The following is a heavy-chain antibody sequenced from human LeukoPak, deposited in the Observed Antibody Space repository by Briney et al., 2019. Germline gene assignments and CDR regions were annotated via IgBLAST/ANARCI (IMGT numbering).Heavy chain of an antibody. V-gene: IGHV3-48*04. CDR2: ISSSSGTI. D-gene: IGHD3-10*01. CDR1: GFTFSSYS. Sequence: GGSLRLSCAASGFTFSSYSMNWVRQAPGKGLEWVSYISSSSGTIYYADSVKGRFTISRDNAKNSLYLQMNSLRAEDTAVYYCARGRINYRSDDWFDPWGQGTLVTVSS. J-gene: IGHJ5*02. CDR3: ARGRINYRSDDWFDP.